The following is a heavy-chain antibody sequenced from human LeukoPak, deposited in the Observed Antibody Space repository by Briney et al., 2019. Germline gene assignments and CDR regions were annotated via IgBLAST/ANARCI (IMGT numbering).Heavy chain of an antibody. CDR3: ARPDYGDFAWFGY. D-gene: IGHD4-17*01. CDR1: GGSISSSTYY. Sequence: PSETLSLTCTVSGGSISSSTYYWGWIRQPPGKGLEWIGSIYYSGSTYYNPSLKSRVTISVDTSKNQFSLKLSSVTAADTSVYYCARPDYGDFAWFGYWGQGTLVTVSS. V-gene: IGHV4-39*01. J-gene: IGHJ4*02. CDR2: IYYSGST.